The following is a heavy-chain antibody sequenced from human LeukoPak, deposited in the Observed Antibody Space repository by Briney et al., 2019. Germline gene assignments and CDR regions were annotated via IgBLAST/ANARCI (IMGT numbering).Heavy chain of an antibody. V-gene: IGHV4-61*02. CDR1: GGSISSGSYY. J-gene: IGHJ6*02. CDR3: ARAGYTYYYGSGSYAYYYYYGMDV. CDR2: IYTSGST. D-gene: IGHD3-10*01. Sequence: SETLSLTCTVSGGSISSGSYYWSWIRQPAGKGLEWIGRIYTSGSTNYNPSLKSRVTISVDTSKNQFSLKLISVTAADTAVYYCARAGYTYYYGSGSYAYYYYYGMDVWGQGTTVTVSS.